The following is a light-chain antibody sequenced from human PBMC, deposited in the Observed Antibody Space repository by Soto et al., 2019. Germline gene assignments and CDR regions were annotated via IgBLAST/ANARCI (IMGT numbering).Light chain of an antibody. J-gene: IGLJ1*01. CDR3: CLYVGATTYV. Sequence: QSALTQPASVSGSPGQSITISCTGASGYVGTYSLVSWYQQHPGKAPKVVIYEGHKRPSGVPDRFSGSTSANTASLTISGLQTDVEADYYCCLYVGATTYVFGTGTNVTVL. CDR1: SGYVGTYSL. CDR2: EGH. V-gene: IGLV2-23*01.